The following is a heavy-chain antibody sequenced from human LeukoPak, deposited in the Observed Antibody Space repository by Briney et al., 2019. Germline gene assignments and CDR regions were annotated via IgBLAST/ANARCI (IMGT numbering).Heavy chain of an antibody. CDR2: ISSSGSTI. CDR1: GFTFSDYY. J-gene: IGHJ4*02. Sequence: GGSLRLSCAASGFTFSDYYMSWIRQAPGKGMEWVSYISSSGSTIYYADSVKGRLTISRDNAKNSLYLQMNSLRAEDTAVYYCARDSPYVWGSYRHFDYWGQGTLVTVSS. D-gene: IGHD3-16*02. CDR3: ARDSPYVWGSYRHFDY. V-gene: IGHV3-11*04.